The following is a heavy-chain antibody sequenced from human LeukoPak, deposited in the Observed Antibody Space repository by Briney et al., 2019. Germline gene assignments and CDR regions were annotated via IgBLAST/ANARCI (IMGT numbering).Heavy chain of an antibody. CDR2: INHSGIT. CDR1: GGSFSGYY. Sequence: SETLSLTCAVYGGSFSGYYWSWIRQPPGTGLEWIGEINHSGITNYNPSLKSRVTISVDTSKNQFSLKLSSVTAADTAVYYCASSPTRDGYTGYFDYWGQGTLVTVSS. J-gene: IGHJ4*02. D-gene: IGHD5-24*01. V-gene: IGHV4-34*01. CDR3: ASSPTRDGYTGYFDY.